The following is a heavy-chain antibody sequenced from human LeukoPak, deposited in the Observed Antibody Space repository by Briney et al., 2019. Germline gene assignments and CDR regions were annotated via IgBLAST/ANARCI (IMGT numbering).Heavy chain of an antibody. CDR1: GYTFTAYY. J-gene: IGHJ2*01. Sequence: GASVKVSCKASGYTFTAYYIHWVRQAPGQGLEWLGWLHPNSGETHYAQNFQGRVTLTTNTSINTAYMELTRLRSDDTAFYYCATYQETTNWYFDLWGRGTLVTVSS. D-gene: IGHD1-14*01. V-gene: IGHV1-2*02. CDR2: LHPNSGET. CDR3: ATYQETTNWYFDL.